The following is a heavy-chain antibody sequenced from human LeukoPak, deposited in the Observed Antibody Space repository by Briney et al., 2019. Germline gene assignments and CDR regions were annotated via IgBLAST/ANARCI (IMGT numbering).Heavy chain of an antibody. J-gene: IGHJ4*02. CDR2: TFYRSKWST. Sequence: SQTLSLTCAISGDSVSSNSAAWNWIRQSPSRGLEWLGRTFYRSKWSTDYAVSVKSRITVNPDTSKNQFSLQLDSVTPEDTAVYYCARLENWAFDFWGQGTLITVSS. D-gene: IGHD7-27*01. CDR3: ARLENWAFDF. V-gene: IGHV6-1*01. CDR1: GDSVSSNSAA.